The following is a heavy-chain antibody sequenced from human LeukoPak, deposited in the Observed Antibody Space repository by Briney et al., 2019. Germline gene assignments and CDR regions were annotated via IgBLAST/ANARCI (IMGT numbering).Heavy chain of an antibody. J-gene: IGHJ6*03. CDR3: AREGFSAGYYYMDV. Sequence: KTSETLSLTCTVSGGSISNYYWNWIRQPPGKGLEWIGYTYYSGSTNYNPSLKSRVTISVDTSKNQFSLKLSSVTAADTAVYFCAREGFSAGYYYMDVWGKGTTVTVSS. D-gene: IGHD1-26*01. CDR2: TYYSGST. CDR1: GGSISNYY. V-gene: IGHV4-59*01.